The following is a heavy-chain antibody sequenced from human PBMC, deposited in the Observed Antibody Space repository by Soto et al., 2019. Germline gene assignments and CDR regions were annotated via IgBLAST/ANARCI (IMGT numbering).Heavy chain of an antibody. D-gene: IGHD6-6*01. Sequence: GGSLRPSCAASGFTFDDYAMHWVRQAPGKGLEWVSGISWNSGSIGYADSVKGRFTISRDNAKNSLYLQMNSLRAEDTALYYCAKGGISEYSSSPIDYWGQGTLVTVSS. CDR2: ISWNSGSI. CDR1: GFTFDDYA. V-gene: IGHV3-9*01. CDR3: AKGGISEYSSSPIDY. J-gene: IGHJ4*02.